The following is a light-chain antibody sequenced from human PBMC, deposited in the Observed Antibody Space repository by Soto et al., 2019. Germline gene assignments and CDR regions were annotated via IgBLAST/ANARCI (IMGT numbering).Light chain of an antibody. Sequence: EIVLTQSPGTLSLSPGERATLSCRASQSVSSRNLAWYRQKPGQAPSLLIYGASNRATGIPDRFSGSGSGTDFTLTISRLEPEDFAVYYCLRYGDSPPAYTFGQGNQLEIK. J-gene: IGKJ2*01. CDR3: LRYGDSPPAYT. CDR2: GAS. CDR1: QSVSSRN. V-gene: IGKV3-20*01.